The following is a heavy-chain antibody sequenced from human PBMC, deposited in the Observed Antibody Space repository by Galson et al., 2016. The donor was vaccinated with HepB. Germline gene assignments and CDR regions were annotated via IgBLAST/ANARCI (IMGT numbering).Heavy chain of an antibody. V-gene: IGHV3-48*02. J-gene: IGHJ4*02. D-gene: IGHD3-10*01. Sequence: LRLSCAASGFTFSSYSMHWVRQAPGTGLEWVSYISPSGDSTKYADSVKGRFTVSRDNAKNSLYPQMNSLRDKDTAFYYCVTQGFRWGQGTLVTVSS. CDR2: ISPSGDST. CDR1: GFTFSSYS. CDR3: VTQGFR.